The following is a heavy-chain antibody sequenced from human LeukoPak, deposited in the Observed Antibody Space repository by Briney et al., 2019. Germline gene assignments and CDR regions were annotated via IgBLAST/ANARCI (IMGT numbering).Heavy chain of an antibody. D-gene: IGHD3-22*01. V-gene: IGHV1-2*02. CDR3: ARATPYDSSGYYYLYYYGMDV. J-gene: IGHJ6*02. CDR2: INPNSGGT. CDR1: GYTFTGYY. Sequence: GASVKVSCKASGYTFTGYYMHWVRQAPGQGLEWMGWINPNSGGTNYAQKLQGRVTMTTDTSTSTAYMELRSLRSDDTAVYYCARATPYDSSGYYYLYYYGMDVWGQGTTVTVSS.